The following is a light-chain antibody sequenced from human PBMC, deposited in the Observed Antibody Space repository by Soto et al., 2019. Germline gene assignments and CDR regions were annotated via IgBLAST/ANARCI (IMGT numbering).Light chain of an antibody. Sequence: EIVLTQSPATLSLSPGERATLSCRASQSVSSYLAWYQQKPGQAPRLLIYDASNRATGIPARFSGSGSGTDFTLTISILEPEDFADYYCQQRSNWPPITFGQGTRLQIK. V-gene: IGKV3-11*01. J-gene: IGKJ5*01. CDR2: DAS. CDR1: QSVSSY. CDR3: QQRSNWPPIT.